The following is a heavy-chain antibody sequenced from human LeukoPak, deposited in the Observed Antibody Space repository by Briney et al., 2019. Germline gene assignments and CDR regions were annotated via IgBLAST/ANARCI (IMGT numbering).Heavy chain of an antibody. D-gene: IGHD3-22*01. CDR2: IYYSGST. CDR1: GGSISSYY. V-gene: IGHV4-59*12. J-gene: IGHJ4*02. CDR3: ARASGRRTYYDSSGYYHGSFDY. Sequence: SETLSLTCTVSGGSISSYYWSWIRQPPGKGLEWIGYIYYSGSTNYNPSLKSRVTISVDTSKNQFSLKLSSVTAADTAVYYCARASGRRTYYDSSGYYHGSFDYWGQGTLVTVSS.